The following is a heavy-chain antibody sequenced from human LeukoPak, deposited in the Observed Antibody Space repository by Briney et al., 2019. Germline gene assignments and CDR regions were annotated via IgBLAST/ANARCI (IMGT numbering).Heavy chain of an antibody. CDR1: GGSFSGYY. CDR3: ARAVVYYYYGMDV. J-gene: IGHJ6*02. CDR2: INHSGST. V-gene: IGHV4-34*01. D-gene: IGHD2-15*01. Sequence: SETLSLTCAVYGGSFSGYYWSWIRQPPGKGLEWIGEINHSGSTNYNLSLKSRVTISVDTSKNQFSLKLSSVTAADTAVYYCARAVVYYYYGMDVWGQGTTVTVSS.